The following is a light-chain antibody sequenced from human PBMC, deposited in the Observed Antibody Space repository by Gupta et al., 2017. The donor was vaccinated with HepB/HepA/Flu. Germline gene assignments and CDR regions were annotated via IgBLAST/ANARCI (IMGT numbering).Light chain of an antibody. Sequence: QSVLTQPPSASGTPGQRVTISRSGSSSNIGSNTVNWYQQLPETAPKLLIYANNQRPSGVPDRFSGSKSGTSASLAISGLQSEVEADYYCATWDDSLNALVFGGGTKLTVL. CDR2: ANN. CDR3: ATWDDSLNALV. CDR1: SSNIGSNT. J-gene: IGLJ3*02. V-gene: IGLV1-44*01.